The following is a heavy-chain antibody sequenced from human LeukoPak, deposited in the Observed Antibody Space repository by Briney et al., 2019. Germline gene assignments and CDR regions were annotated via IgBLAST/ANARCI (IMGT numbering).Heavy chain of an antibody. CDR3: ARDLTMIVVTHKGYFDY. CDR1: GYTFTSYS. CDR2: ISAYNGNT. Sequence: GASVKVSCKASGYTFTSYSINWVRQAPGQGLEWMGWISAYNGNTNYAQNFQGRVTMTTDTSTSTAYMELRSLRSDDTAVYYCARDLTMIVVTHKGYFDYWGQGTLVTVSS. J-gene: IGHJ4*02. V-gene: IGHV1-18*01. D-gene: IGHD3-22*01.